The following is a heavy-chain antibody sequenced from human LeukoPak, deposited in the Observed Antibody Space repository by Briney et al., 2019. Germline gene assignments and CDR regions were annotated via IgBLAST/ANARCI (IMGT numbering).Heavy chain of an antibody. V-gene: IGHV1-18*01. CDR1: GYTLTSYG. Sequence: ASVKVSCKASGYTLTSYGISWVRQAPGQGLEWMGWISAYNGNTNYAQKLQGRVTMTTDTSTSTAYMELRSLRSDDTAVYYCARDLVGIQLWDDAFDIWGQGTMVTVSS. J-gene: IGHJ3*02. CDR2: ISAYNGNT. D-gene: IGHD5-18*01. CDR3: ARDLVGIQLWDDAFDI.